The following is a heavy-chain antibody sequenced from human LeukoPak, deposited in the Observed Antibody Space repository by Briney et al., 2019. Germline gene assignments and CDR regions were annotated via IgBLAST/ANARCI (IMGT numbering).Heavy chain of an antibody. CDR3: ARTWGVEMATISTIDY. Sequence: EASVKVSCKASGYTFTSYDINWVRQATGQGLEWMGWMNPNSGNTGYAQKFQGRVTITRNTSISTAYMELSRLRSDDTAVYYCARTWGVEMATISTIDYWGQGTLVTVSS. D-gene: IGHD5-24*01. J-gene: IGHJ4*02. CDR1: GYTFTSYD. V-gene: IGHV1-8*03. CDR2: MNPNSGNT.